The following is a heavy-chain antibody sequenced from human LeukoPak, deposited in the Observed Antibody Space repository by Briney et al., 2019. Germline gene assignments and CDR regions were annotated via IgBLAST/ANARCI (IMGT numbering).Heavy chain of an antibody. D-gene: IGHD3-22*01. CDR3: AKSDPYDSSGYHVGYYFDY. V-gene: IGHV3-23*01. CDR1: GFTFSSYA. CDR2: ISGSGGST. J-gene: IGHJ4*02. Sequence: PGGSLRLSCAASGFTFSSYAMSWVRQAPGKGLEWVSAISGSGGSTYYADSVKGRFTISRDNSKNTLYLQMNSLRAEDTAVYYCAKSDPYDSSGYHVGYYFDYWGQGTLGTVSS.